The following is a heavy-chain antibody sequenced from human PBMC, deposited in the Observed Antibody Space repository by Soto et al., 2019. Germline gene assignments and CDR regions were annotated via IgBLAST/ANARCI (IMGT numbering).Heavy chain of an antibody. Sequence: EMQLLESGGGLVQPGASLRLSCTASGFTFTNYAMSWARQAPGKGLEWVSTISGSGVRTYYADSVKGRFTVSRDNSKSTLDLQMNSLRAEDTAIYYCAKDHAREQFVQGENWFDSWGQGTLVTVSS. V-gene: IGHV3-23*01. CDR1: GFTFTNYA. CDR3: AKDHAREQFVQGENWFDS. CDR2: ISGSGVRT. J-gene: IGHJ5*01. D-gene: IGHD6-6*01.